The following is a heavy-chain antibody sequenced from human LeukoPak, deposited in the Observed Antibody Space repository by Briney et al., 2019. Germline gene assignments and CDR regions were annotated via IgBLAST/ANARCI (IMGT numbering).Heavy chain of an antibody. J-gene: IGHJ4*02. CDR1: GGTFSSYA. CDR3: ASLDSSGYYYVKY. Sequence: SVKVSCKASGGTFSSYAISWVRQAPGQGLEWMGRIIPIFGTANYAQKFQGRVTITTDESTSTAYMELSSLRSEDTAVYYCASLDSSGYYYVKYWGQGTLVTVSS. V-gene: IGHV1-69*05. D-gene: IGHD3-22*01. CDR2: IIPIFGTA.